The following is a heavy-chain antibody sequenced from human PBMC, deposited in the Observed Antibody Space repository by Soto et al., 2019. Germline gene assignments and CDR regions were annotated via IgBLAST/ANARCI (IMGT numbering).Heavy chain of an antibody. J-gene: IGHJ4*02. CDR1: GFTFSNDW. Sequence: ESGGGLAKPGGSLRLSCAASGFTFSNDWMNWVRQAPGKGLEWVARIKTVTDGGTTDYAAPVKGRFFISRDDSKSTLYLQMNSLKTEDTAIYYCMTHAVIYSRGHWGQGTLVTVAS. CDR2: IKTVTDGGTT. CDR3: MTHAVIYSRGH. V-gene: IGHV3-15*01. D-gene: IGHD6-25*01.